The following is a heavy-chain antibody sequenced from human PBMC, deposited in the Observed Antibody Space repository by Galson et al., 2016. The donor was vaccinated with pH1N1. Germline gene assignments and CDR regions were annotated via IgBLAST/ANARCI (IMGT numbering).Heavy chain of an antibody. V-gene: IGHV3-33*08. Sequence: SLRLSCAASGFTFSSYGMHWVRQAPVKGLEWVAVIRSDGSNKYYADSVKGRFTISRDNSKNTLYLQMNSLRAEDTAVYYCARDQFGETTDAFDIWGQGTMVTVSS. D-gene: IGHD3-10*01. CDR1: GFTFSSYG. CDR3: ARDQFGETTDAFDI. CDR2: IRSDGSNK. J-gene: IGHJ3*02.